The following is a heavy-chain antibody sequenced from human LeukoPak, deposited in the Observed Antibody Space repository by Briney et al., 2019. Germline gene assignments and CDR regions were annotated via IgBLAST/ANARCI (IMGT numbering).Heavy chain of an antibody. V-gene: IGHV3-33*01. CDR2: IWYDGSTK. Sequence: GGSLRLSCAASGFTFSSYGMHWVRQAPGKGLEWVAVIWYDGSTKYYADSVKGRFTISRDNSKDTLYLQMNSLRAEDTAVYYCARTKTMVRGVITYGMDVWGQGTTVTVSS. CDR3: ARTKTMVRGVITYGMDV. CDR1: GFTFSSYG. J-gene: IGHJ6*02. D-gene: IGHD3-10*01.